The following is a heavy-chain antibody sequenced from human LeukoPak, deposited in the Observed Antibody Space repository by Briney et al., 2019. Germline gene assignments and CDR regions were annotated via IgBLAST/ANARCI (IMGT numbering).Heavy chain of an antibody. CDR3: ARDGPGIAEAAPRY. V-gene: IGHV3-7*03. CDR1: GFTFSSYW. Sequence: GGSLRLSCAASGFTFSSYWMGWVRQAPGKGLEWVANIKQDGSEKYYVDSVKGRFTISRDNAKNSLYLQMNSLRAEDTAVYYCARDGPGIAEAAPRYWGQGTLVTVSS. D-gene: IGHD6-13*01. CDR2: IKQDGSEK. J-gene: IGHJ4*02.